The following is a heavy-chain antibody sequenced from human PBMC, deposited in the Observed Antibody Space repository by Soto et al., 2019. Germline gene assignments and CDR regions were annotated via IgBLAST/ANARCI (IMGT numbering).Heavy chain of an antibody. CDR2: ISYDGSNK. V-gene: IGHV3-30*18. CDR1: GFTFSSYG. CDR3: AKDAWLRYFDWLLSRRYFDY. J-gene: IGHJ4*02. Sequence: PGGSLRLSCAASGFTFSSYGMHWVRQAPGKGLEWVAVISYDGSNKYYADSAKGRFTISRDNSKNTLYLQMNSLRAEDTAVYYCAKDAWLRYFDWLLSRRYFDYWGQGTLVTVSS. D-gene: IGHD3-9*01.